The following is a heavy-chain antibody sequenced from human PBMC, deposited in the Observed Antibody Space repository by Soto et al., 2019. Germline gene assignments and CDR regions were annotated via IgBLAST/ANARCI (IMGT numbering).Heavy chain of an antibody. CDR1: SGSFSDFY. Sequence: QVQLQQWGAGLLKPSETLSLTCAVSSGSFSDFYCSWIRQPPGKGLEWIGEVDHSGSTNYNPSLKSRVTISVDMSKNQFSLKLSSVTAADTAVYYCARGQGKSFGGYSGYVQGPLAYWGQGTLVTVSS. D-gene: IGHD5-12*01. V-gene: IGHV4-34*01. J-gene: IGHJ4*02. CDR2: VDHSGST. CDR3: ARGQGKSFGGYSGYVQGPLAY.